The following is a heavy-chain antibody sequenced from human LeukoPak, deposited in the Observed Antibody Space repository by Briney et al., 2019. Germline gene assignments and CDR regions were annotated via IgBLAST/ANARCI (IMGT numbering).Heavy chain of an antibody. J-gene: IGHJ6*04. CDR1: GFTFSSYA. Sequence: GGSLRLSCAASGFTFSSYAMTWVRQAPGKGLEWVSAISGSGGSTYYADSVKGRFTISRDNSKNTLYLQMNSLRAEDTAVYYCAKDVDSSSWDYYGMDVWGKGTMVTVSS. CDR2: ISGSGGST. D-gene: IGHD6-13*01. CDR3: AKDVDSSSWDYYGMDV. V-gene: IGHV3-23*01.